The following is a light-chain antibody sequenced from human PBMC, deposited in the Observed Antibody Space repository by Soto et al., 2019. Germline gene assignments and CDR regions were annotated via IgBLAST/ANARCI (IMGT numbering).Light chain of an antibody. J-gene: IGKJ4*01. CDR1: HSLIKW. Sequence: DIQMTQSPTTLSASVGDRVTITCRASHSLIKWLAWYQQKPGKAPKLLIYEASTLQSGVPSRFSGSGSGTEFTLTINRLEAEDFAVYFCQQYGSSPLTFGGGTKVEIK. V-gene: IGKV1-5*03. CDR2: EAS. CDR3: QQYGSSPLT.